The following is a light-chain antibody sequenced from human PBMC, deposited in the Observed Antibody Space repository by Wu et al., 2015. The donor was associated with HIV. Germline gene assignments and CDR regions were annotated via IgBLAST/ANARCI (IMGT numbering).Light chain of an antibody. CDR1: LAINNF. CDR2: AAS. CDR3: QHTSSSHQIT. Sequence: DIQMTQSPSSLSASVGDRVTLTCRASLAINNFLSWFQQRPGEAPNLLIYAASTLQRGVPSRFSGSGSGTSFTLTIDGLQPEDSATYFCQHTSSSHQITFGPGTKV. V-gene: IGKV1-39*01. J-gene: IGKJ3*01.